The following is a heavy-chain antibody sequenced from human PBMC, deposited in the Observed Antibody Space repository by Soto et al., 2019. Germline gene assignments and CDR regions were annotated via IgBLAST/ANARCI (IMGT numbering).Heavy chain of an antibody. CDR1: GFTFSSYA. CDR2: ISSNGGST. D-gene: IGHD3-10*01. J-gene: IGHJ4*02. Sequence: GSLRLSCSASGFTFSSYAMHWVRQAPGKGLEYVSAISSNGGSTYYADSVKGRFTISRDNSKNTLYLQMSSLRAEDTAVYYCVKGSERITMVRGVISWGQGTLVTVSS. CDR3: VKGSERITMVRGVIS. V-gene: IGHV3-64D*06.